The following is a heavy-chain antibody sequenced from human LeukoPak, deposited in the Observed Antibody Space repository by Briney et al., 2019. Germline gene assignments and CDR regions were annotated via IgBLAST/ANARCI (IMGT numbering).Heavy chain of an antibody. CDR1: GYTFTSYD. Sequence: GASVKVSCKASGYTFTSYDINWVRQATGQGLEWMGWMNPNSGNTGYAQKFQGRVTMTRNTSISTAYMELSSLRSDDTAVYYCARGDGYSSTRPFDYWGQGTLVTVSS. D-gene: IGHD6-13*01. V-gene: IGHV1-8*01. CDR2: MNPNSGNT. J-gene: IGHJ4*02. CDR3: ARGDGYSSTRPFDY.